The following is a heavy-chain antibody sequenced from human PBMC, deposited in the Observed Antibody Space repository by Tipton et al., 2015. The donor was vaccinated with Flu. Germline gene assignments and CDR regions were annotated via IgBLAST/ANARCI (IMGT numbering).Heavy chain of an antibody. D-gene: IGHD2-2*01. CDR1: GGSRSHYS. CDR2: INQGGIT. Sequence: TLSLTCAVYGGSRSHYSWTWIRQPPGKGLEWIGDINQGGITDYNPSLKGRVTISVDTSKSQFSLKLTSVTAADTAVYYCARRRVVPAALDKWGQGTLVTVSS. CDR3: ARRRVVPAALDK. J-gene: IGHJ4*02. V-gene: IGHV4-34*01.